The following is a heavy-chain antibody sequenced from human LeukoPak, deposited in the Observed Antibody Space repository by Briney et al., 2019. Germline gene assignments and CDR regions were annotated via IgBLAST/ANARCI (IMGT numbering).Heavy chain of an antibody. Sequence: XNPNSGNTGYAQKFQGRVTMTRNTSISTAYMELSSLRSEDTAVYYCAREPPRRGYSYGRFDPWGQGTLVTVSS. CDR2: XNPNSGNT. D-gene: IGHD5-18*01. CDR3: AREPPRRGYSYGRFDP. V-gene: IGHV1-8*01. J-gene: IGHJ5*02.